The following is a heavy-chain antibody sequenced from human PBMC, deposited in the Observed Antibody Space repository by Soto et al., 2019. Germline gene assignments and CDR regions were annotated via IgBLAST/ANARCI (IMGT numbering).Heavy chain of an antibody. J-gene: IGHJ6*02. V-gene: IGHV5-51*01. CDR3: ARQAPYDFWSGYLYYYYGMDA. CDR2: IYPGDSDT. Sequence: GESLKISFKGSGYSFTSYWIGWLSQMPGKGLEWMGIIYPGDSDTRYSPSFQGQVTISADKSISTAYLQWSSLKASDTAMYYCARQAPYDFWSGYLYYYYGMDAWGQGTTVTVSS. D-gene: IGHD3-3*01. CDR1: GYSFTSYW.